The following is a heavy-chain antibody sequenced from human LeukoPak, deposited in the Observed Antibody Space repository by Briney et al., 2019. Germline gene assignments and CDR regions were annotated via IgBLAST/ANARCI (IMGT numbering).Heavy chain of an antibody. Sequence: ASVKVSCKASGYTFTSYYMHWVRQAPGQGLEWMGWINPNSGGTNYAQKFQGWVTMTRDTSISTAYMDLSRLRSDDTAVYYCARGGMITFGGVTDAFDIWGQGTLVTVSS. D-gene: IGHD3-16*01. CDR3: ARGGMITFGGVTDAFDI. CDR1: GYTFTSYY. V-gene: IGHV1-2*04. J-gene: IGHJ3*02. CDR2: INPNSGGT.